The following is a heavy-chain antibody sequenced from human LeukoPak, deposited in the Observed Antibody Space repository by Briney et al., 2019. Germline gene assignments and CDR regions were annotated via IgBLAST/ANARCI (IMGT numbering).Heavy chain of an antibody. V-gene: IGHV3-7*01. CDR3: ARGAYGSGSYGDNWFDP. D-gene: IGHD3-10*01. Sequence: GGSLRLSCAVSGFTFSSYWMSWVRQAPGKGLEWVAIIKQDESEKYYVDSVKGRFTISRDNAKNTLYLQMNSLRAEDTAVYYCARGAYGSGSYGDNWFDPWGQGTLVTLSS. CDR2: IKQDESEK. J-gene: IGHJ5*02. CDR1: GFTFSSYW.